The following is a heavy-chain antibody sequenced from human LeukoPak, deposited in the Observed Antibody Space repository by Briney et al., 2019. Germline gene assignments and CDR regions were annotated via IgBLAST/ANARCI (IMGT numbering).Heavy chain of an antibody. Sequence: GGSLRLSCAASGFTFSIYSMNWVRQAPGKGPEWVSYISSSGRYIDYADSVKGRFTISRDNAKNSLYLQMNSLRAEDTALYYCARDGHHYYGMDVWGQGTTVTVSS. CDR1: GFTFSIYS. CDR3: ARDGHHYYGMDV. CDR2: ISSSGRYI. V-gene: IGHV3-21*01. J-gene: IGHJ6*02.